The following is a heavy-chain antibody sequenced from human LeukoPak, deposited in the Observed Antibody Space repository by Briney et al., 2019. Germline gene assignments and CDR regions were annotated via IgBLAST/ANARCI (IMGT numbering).Heavy chain of an antibody. D-gene: IGHD1-1*01. J-gene: IGHJ5*02. CDR1: GFTFSSYG. CDR3: ARGVNNMIRTTGTTKYNWFDP. Sequence: GGSLRLSCAASGFTFSSYGMHWVRQAPGKGLEWVAVISYDGSNKYYADSVKGRFTISRDNSKNTLYLQMGSLRAEDMAVYYCARGVNNMIRTTGTTKYNWFDPWGQGTLVTVSS. V-gene: IGHV3-30*03. CDR2: ISYDGSNK.